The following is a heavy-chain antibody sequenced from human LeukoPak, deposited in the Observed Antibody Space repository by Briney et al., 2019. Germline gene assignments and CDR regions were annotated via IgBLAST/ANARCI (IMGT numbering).Heavy chain of an antibody. V-gene: IGHV3-21*04. CDR1: GFNFSSYS. CDR2: ISSSSRHI. CDR3: VRDFSTVTTAYLHH. D-gene: IGHD4-17*01. Sequence: PGGSLRLSCAASGFNFSSYSMNWVRQAPGKGVGWGSSISSSSRHIYYADSVKGRFTIFRDDAKNSLFLQMDSLRVEDTAMYYCVRDFSTVTTAYLHHWGQGTLLTVSS. J-gene: IGHJ1*01.